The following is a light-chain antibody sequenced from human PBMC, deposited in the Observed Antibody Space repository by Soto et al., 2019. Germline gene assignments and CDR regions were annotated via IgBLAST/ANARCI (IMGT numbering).Light chain of an antibody. J-gene: IGLJ2*01. V-gene: IGLV1-44*01. CDR2: SNT. Sequence: QSVLTQPPSASAPPGQRVTISCSGSTSNIGSNPVNWYQQPPGTAPKLLLYSNTQRPSGVPDRFSGSKSGTSASLAISGLQSDDESTYYCATLDDSLNVWLFGGGTKVTV. CDR3: ATLDDSLNVWL. CDR1: TSNIGSNP.